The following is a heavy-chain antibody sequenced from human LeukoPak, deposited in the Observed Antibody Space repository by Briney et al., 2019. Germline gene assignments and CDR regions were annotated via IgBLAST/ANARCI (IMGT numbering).Heavy chain of an antibody. D-gene: IGHD3-22*01. CDR1: GGSISSSSYY. Sequence: SETLSLTCTVAGGSISSSSYYWGWLRQPPGKGLEWIGSVYYSGSTYYNTSLKSRVNISVSTSKNQFSLKLSSVTAADTAVYYCASSMIAFDYWGQGTLVTVSS. V-gene: IGHV4-39*07. J-gene: IGHJ4*02. CDR2: VYYSGST. CDR3: ASSMIAFDY.